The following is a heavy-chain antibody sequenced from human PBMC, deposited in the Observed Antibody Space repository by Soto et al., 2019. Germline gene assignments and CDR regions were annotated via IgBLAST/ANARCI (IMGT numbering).Heavy chain of an antibody. CDR3: AKGRRTQPITMVRGVPYYYYGMDV. Sequence: SETLSLTCAVYGGSFSGYYWSWIRQPPGKGLEWIGEINHSGSTNYNPSLKSRVTISVDTSKNQFSLKLSSVTAADTAVYYCAKGRRTQPITMVRGVPYYYYGMDVWGQGTTVTVSS. CDR2: INHSGST. CDR1: GGSFSGYY. D-gene: IGHD3-10*01. J-gene: IGHJ6*02. V-gene: IGHV4-34*01.